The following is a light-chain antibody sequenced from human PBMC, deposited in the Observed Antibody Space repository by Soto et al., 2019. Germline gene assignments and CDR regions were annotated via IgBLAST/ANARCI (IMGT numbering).Light chain of an antibody. Sequence: DIQMTQSPSTLSASVGDRVTITCRASQSISSWLAWYQQNPGKAPKLLIYDASSLESGVPSRFSGSGSGTEFTLTISSLQPEDFATYYCQQYNSYSTFGQGTKVDIK. J-gene: IGKJ1*01. CDR1: QSISSW. V-gene: IGKV1-5*01. CDR2: DAS. CDR3: QQYNSYST.